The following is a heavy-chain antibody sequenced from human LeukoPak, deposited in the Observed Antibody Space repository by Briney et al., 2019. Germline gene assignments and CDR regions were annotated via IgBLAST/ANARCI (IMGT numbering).Heavy chain of an antibody. CDR1: GGTFSSYA. D-gene: IGHD2-2*01. CDR3: ASPYCSSTSCYALNYYYYGMDV. J-gene: IGHJ6*02. CDR2: IIPILGIA. Sequence: SVKVSCKASGGTFSSYAISWVRQAPGQGLEWMGRIIPILGIANYAQKSQGRVTITADKSTSTAYMELSSLRSEDTAVYYCASPYCSSTSCYALNYYYYGMDVWGQGTTVTVSS. V-gene: IGHV1-69*04.